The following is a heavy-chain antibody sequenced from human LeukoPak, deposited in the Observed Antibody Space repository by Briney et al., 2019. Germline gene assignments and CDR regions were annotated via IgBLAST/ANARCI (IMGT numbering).Heavy chain of an antibody. Sequence: SETLSLTCTVSGGSISSSSYHWGWIRQPPGKGLEGIGSIYYSGNTYYNPSLKSRVTISVDTSKNQFSLKLSSVTAADTAVYYCARHRSGAYSYGVLGYWGQGTLVTVSS. J-gene: IGHJ4*02. CDR2: IYYSGNT. V-gene: IGHV4-39*01. CDR3: ARHRSGAYSYGVLGY. D-gene: IGHD5-18*01. CDR1: GGSISSSSYH.